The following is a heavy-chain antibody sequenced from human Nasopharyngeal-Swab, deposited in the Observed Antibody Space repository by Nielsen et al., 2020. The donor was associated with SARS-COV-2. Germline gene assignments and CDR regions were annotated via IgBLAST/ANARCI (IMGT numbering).Heavy chain of an antibody. CDR3: ASTTSGELSPNY. CDR2: IYYSGST. Sequence: SETLSLTCTVSGGSISNYYWSWIRQHPGKGLEWIGYIYYSGSTYYNPSLKSRVTISVDTSKNQFSLKLSSVTAADTAVYYCASTTSGELSPNYWGQGTLVTVSS. J-gene: IGHJ4*02. V-gene: IGHV4-31*03. CDR1: GGSISNYY. D-gene: IGHD3-10*01.